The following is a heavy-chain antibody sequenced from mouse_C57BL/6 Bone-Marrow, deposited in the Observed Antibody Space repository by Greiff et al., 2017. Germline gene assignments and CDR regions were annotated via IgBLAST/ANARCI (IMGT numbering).Heavy chain of an antibody. V-gene: IGHV1S41*01. D-gene: IGHD1-1*01. Sequence: DLVKPGASVKLSCKASGYTFTSYWINWLKQRPGQGLEWIGRIAPGSGSTCYNEIFKGKATLTVDTSSSTAYIQLSSLSSEDSAVYFLARENYSGSTSYAMDYWGQGTSVTVSS. CDR1: GYTFTSYW. J-gene: IGHJ4*01. CDR3: ARENYSGSTSYAMDY. CDR2: IAPGSGST.